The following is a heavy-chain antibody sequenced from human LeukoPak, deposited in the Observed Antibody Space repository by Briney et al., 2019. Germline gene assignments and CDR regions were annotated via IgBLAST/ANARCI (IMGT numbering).Heavy chain of an antibody. V-gene: IGHV3-21*01. J-gene: IGHJ4*02. Sequence: GGSLRLSCAASGFTFSSYSMNWVRQAPGKGLEWVSSISSSSSYIYYADSVKGRFTISRDNAKNSLYLQMNSLRADDTAVYYCAREGYYDSSGYFYWGQGTLVTVSS. CDR3: AREGYYDSSGYFY. CDR1: GFTFSSYS. D-gene: IGHD3-22*01. CDR2: ISSSSSYI.